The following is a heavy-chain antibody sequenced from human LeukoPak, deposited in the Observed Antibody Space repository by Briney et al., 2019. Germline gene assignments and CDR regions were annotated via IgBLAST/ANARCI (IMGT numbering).Heavy chain of an antibody. J-gene: IGHJ6*03. Sequence: ASVKVSCKASRYSFTGYYMHWVRLAPGQGLKWMGWINVDSGGTKYAEKFQGRVTMTRDTSISTAYMELSRLRSDDTAVYYCARDEGYYNYMDVWGKGTTVSVSS. CDR3: ARDEGYYNYMDV. CDR1: RYSFTGYY. CDR2: INVDSGGT. V-gene: IGHV1-2*02.